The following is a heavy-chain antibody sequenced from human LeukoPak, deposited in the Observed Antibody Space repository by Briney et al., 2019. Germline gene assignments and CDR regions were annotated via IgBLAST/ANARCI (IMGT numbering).Heavy chain of an antibody. V-gene: IGHV1-2*06. J-gene: IGHJ4*02. CDR1: GYTFTGYY. CDR2: INPNSGGT. Sequence: ASVKASCKASGYTFTGYYMHWVRQAPGQGLEWMGRINPNSGGTNYAQKFQGRVTMTRDTSISTAYMELSRLRSDDTAVYYCARARNYCSGGSCYYFDYWGQGTLVTVSS. D-gene: IGHD2-15*01. CDR3: ARARNYCSGGSCYYFDY.